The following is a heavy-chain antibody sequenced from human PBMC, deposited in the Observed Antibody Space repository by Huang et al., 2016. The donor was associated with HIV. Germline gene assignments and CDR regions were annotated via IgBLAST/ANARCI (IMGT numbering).Heavy chain of an antibody. CDR2: IYYSGST. CDR3: ARGEEVAGYYYYGMDV. D-gene: IGHD6-19*01. V-gene: IGHV4-59*01. CDR1: GGSISTYY. J-gene: IGHJ6*02. Sequence: QVQLQESGPGLVKPSETQSLTCTVSGGSISTYYWSWIRQPPGKGLEWIGFIYYSGSTNYNPSLKSRVTMSVDTSKNQFSLKLSSVTAADTAVYYCARGEEVAGYYYYGMDVWGQGTTVTVSS.